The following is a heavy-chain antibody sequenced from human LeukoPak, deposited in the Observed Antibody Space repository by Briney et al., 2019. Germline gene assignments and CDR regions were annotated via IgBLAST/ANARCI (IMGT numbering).Heavy chain of an antibody. J-gene: IGHJ4*02. CDR1: GGTLSSNA. CDR3: ARVARNIYDTSGYYYLAFDY. V-gene: IGHV1-69*05. CDR2: IIPTFGTA. D-gene: IGHD3-22*01. Sequence: SVKVSCKASGGTLSSNAMSWVRQAPGQGLEWMGGIIPTFGTANYAQKFQGRVTITTDESTSTGYMELSSLRSEDTAVYYCARVARNIYDTSGYYYLAFDYWGQGTLVTVSS.